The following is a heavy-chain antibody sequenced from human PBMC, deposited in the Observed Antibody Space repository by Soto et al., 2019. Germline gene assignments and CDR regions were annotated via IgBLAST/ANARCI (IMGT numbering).Heavy chain of an antibody. CDR3: VRIRDQLPSSVLWLVP. D-gene: IGHD1-1*01. J-gene: IGHJ5*02. CDR2: VNHVGGT. Sequence: SETLSLTCAVYGGFLSESYWTWIRQPPGKGLEWIGEVNHVGGTNYNPSLKSRVTMSVDTSQNQFYLRLISVTAADTAMYFCVRIRDQLPSSVLWLVPFGQGTPITFSS. V-gene: IGHV4-34*01. CDR1: GGFLSESY.